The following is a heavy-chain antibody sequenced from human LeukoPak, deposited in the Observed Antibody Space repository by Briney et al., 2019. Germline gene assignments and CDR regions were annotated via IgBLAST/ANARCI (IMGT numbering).Heavy chain of an antibody. J-gene: IGHJ4*02. CDR3: ARALSSLRLYYFDS. D-gene: IGHD6-6*01. CDR1: GYIFTGAN. CDR2: IIPNSGGT. V-gene: IGHV1-2*02. Sequence: ASLKDSSMAPGYIFTGANIHWVCPAPGQGRWWVGWIIPNSGGTNRAQTFQRTVTLTGDTSTNTAYMELIRLNSNDTAVYYCARALSSLRLYYFDSWGQATLVTVSS.